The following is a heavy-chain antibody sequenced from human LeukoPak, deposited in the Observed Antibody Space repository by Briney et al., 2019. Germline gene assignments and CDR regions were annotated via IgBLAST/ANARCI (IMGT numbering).Heavy chain of an antibody. CDR1: GFTFSSYW. CDR2: INPGGSSI. V-gene: IGHV3-74*01. D-gene: IGHD1-14*01. Sequence: GGSLRLSCAASGFTFSSYWMHWVRQVPGKGLVWVARINPGGSSITYADSVKGRFTISRDNAKNTLYLQLDSLRAEDTGVYYCARSNQADDYWGQGTLVTVSS. J-gene: IGHJ4*02. CDR3: ARSNQADDY.